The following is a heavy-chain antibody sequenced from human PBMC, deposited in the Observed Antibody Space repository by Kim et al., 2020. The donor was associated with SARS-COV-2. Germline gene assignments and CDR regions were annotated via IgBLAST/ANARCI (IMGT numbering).Heavy chain of an antibody. V-gene: IGHV1-24*01. J-gene: IGHJ5*02. D-gene: IGHD2-15*01. CDR3: ATGRVAGPPAWFDP. Sequence: ASVKVSCKVSGYTLTELSMHWVRQAPGKGLEWMGGFDPEDGETIYAQKFQGRVTMTEDTSTDTAYMELSSLRSEDTAVYYWATGRVAGPPAWFDPWGQGTLVTVSS. CDR2: FDPEDGET. CDR1: GYTLTELS.